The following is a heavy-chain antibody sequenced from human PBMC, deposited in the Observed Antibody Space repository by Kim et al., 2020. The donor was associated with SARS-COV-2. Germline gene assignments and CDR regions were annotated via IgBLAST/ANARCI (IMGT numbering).Heavy chain of an antibody. CDR2: LLAEGHT. V-gene: IGHV3-23*01. CDR3: TKDRRHGDGRWDFDH. Sequence: GGSLRLSCAVSGFNIKTYMMSWVRQAPGKGPEWVSGLLAEGHTYYADSVKGRFTISRDNSKNTLYLQMDNLDGDDTAIYYCTKDRRHGDGRWDFDHWGQGTPVTVSS. D-gene: IGHD7-27*01. CDR1: GFNIKTYM. J-gene: IGHJ4*02.